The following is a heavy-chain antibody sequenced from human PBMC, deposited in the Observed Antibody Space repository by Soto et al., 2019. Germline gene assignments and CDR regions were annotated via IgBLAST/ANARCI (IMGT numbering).Heavy chain of an antibody. D-gene: IGHD2-15*01. CDR3: VRDFLGNVVSVPPP. V-gene: IGHV1-2*02. CDR1: GYTFTDFY. J-gene: IGHJ5*02. CDR2: IDPNSGGT. Sequence: ASVKVSCKVSGYTFTDFYVHWVRQAPGQGLEWMGWIDPNSGGTKSAQKFQGRVTMTRDTSITTASIELRRLTSDDTAVYYCVRDFLGNVVSVPPPWGQGTQVTVSS.